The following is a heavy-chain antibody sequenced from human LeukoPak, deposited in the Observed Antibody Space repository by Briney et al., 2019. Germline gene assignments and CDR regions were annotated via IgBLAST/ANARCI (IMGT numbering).Heavy chain of an antibody. V-gene: IGHV3-23*01. Sequence: PGGSLRLSCAASGFTFSSHVMTWIRQAPGKGLEWISSITNGGTTYYTDSLKGRFTISRDNSKNKVLLQMKTLRAEDTALYYCAKYILGSTVDDWGQGTLVTVSS. CDR1: GFTFSSHV. J-gene: IGHJ4*02. D-gene: IGHD1-26*01. CDR2: ITNGGTT. CDR3: AKYILGSTVDD.